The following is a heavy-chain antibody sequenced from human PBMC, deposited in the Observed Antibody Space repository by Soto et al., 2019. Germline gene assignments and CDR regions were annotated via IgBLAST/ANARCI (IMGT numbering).Heavy chain of an antibody. Sequence: GASVKVSCKASGYTFTSYGISWVRQAPGQGLEWMGWISAYNGNTNYAQKLQGRVTMTTDTSTSTAYMELRSLRSDDTAVYYCASALGYCISTSCQGGYYYYGMDVWGQGTTVTVSS. J-gene: IGHJ6*02. CDR1: GYTFTSYG. D-gene: IGHD2-2*01. CDR3: ASALGYCISTSCQGGYYYYGMDV. CDR2: ISAYNGNT. V-gene: IGHV1-18*01.